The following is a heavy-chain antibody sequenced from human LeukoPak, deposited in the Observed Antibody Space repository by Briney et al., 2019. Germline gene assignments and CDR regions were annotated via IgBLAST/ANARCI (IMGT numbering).Heavy chain of an antibody. J-gene: IGHJ6*03. CDR2: VYTTGNT. Sequence: SETLSLTCTVSGGSMRSYYWSWIRQPAGKGLEWIGRVYTTGNTNYNPSLQSRVTMSVDTSKNQFSLRLYSVTAADTAVYYCARLGKIAAAGFYYYYYYMDVWGKGTTVTISS. CDR1: GGSMRSYY. V-gene: IGHV4-4*07. CDR3: ARLGKIAAAGFYYYYYYMDV. D-gene: IGHD6-13*01.